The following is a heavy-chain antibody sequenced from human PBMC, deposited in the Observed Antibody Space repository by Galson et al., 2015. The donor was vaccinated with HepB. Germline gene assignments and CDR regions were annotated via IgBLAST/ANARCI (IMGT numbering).Heavy chain of an antibody. CDR3: ARVKRKVGVVTHADYYFDY. V-gene: IGHV4-59*01. Sequence: SETLSLTCTVSGGSISSYYWSWIRQPPGKGLEWIGYIYYSGSTNYNPSLKSRVTISVDTSKNQFSLKLSSVTAADTAVYYCARVKRKVGVVTHADYYFDYWGQGTLVTVSS. J-gene: IGHJ4*02. CDR1: GGSISSYY. CDR2: IYYSGST. D-gene: IGHD3-3*01.